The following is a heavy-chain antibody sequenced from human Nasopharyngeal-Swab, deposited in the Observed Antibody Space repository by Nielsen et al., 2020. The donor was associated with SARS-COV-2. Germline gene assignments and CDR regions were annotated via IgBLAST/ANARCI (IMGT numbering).Heavy chain of an antibody. J-gene: IGHJ4*02. CDR3: ARGLMVAHRSYFDY. Sequence: SETLSLTCTVSGGSVSSGSYYWTWIRQPPGKGLEWIGEINPGGNTNYNPSLKSRVSISVDTSKNQFSLKLSSVTAADTAVYYCARGLMVAHRSYFDYWGQGTLVTVSS. D-gene: IGHD4/OR15-4a*01. V-gene: IGHV4-39*07. CDR1: GGSVSSGSYY. CDR2: INPGGNT.